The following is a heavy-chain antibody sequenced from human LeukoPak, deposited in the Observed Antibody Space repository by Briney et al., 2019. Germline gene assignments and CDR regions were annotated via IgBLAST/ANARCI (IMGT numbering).Heavy chain of an antibody. V-gene: IGHV3-23*01. Sequence: PGGSLRLSCVASGFTFSTSAMSWVRQAPGKGLEWVSAISGSGGKTYYADSVKGRFTISRDNSKNTLCLQMNSLRAEDTAVYYCAKGHSSSWRLFDYWGQGTLVTVSS. D-gene: IGHD6-13*01. J-gene: IGHJ4*02. CDR2: ISGSGGKT. CDR1: GFTFSTSA. CDR3: AKGHSSSWRLFDY.